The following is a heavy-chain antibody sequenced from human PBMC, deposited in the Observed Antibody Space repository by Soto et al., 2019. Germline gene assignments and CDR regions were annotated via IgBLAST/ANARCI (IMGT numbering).Heavy chain of an antibody. CDR1: GFTFSSYA. CDR3: ATDSGGWYANPRGYFQH. D-gene: IGHD6-19*01. Sequence: QVQLVESGGGVVQPGRSLRLSCAASGFTFSSYAMHWVRQAPGKGLEWVAVISYDGSNKYYADSVKGRFTISRDNSKNTLYLQMNSLRAEDTAVYYCATDSGGWYANPRGYFQHWGQGTLVTVSS. J-gene: IGHJ1*01. CDR2: ISYDGSNK. V-gene: IGHV3-30-3*01.